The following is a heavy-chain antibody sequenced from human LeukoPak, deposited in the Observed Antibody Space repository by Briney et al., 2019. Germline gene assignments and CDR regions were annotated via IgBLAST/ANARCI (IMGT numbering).Heavy chain of an antibody. D-gene: IGHD2-15*01. CDR1: GFTFSSYA. CDR2: ISSSSSYI. CDR3: ARVDEVAATLDY. Sequence: PGGSLRLSCAASGFTFSSYAMNWVRQAPGKGLEWVSSISSSSSYIYYADSVKGRFTISGDNAKNLLYLQMNSLRAEDTAVYYCARVDEVAATLDYWGQGTLVTVSS. J-gene: IGHJ4*02. V-gene: IGHV3-21*01.